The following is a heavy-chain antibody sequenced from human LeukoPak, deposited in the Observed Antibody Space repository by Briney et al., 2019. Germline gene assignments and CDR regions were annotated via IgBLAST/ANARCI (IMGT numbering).Heavy chain of an antibody. Sequence: GGSLRLSCAASGFTFSNAWMSWVRQAPGKGLEWVGRIKSKTDGGTTDYAAPVKGRFTISRDDSKDTLYLQMNSLKTEDTAVYYCTIEGGTVTTVYGDYWGQGTLVTVSS. CDR1: GFTFSNAW. CDR3: TIEGGTVTTVYGDY. V-gene: IGHV3-15*01. J-gene: IGHJ4*02. D-gene: IGHD4-17*01. CDR2: IKSKTDGGTT.